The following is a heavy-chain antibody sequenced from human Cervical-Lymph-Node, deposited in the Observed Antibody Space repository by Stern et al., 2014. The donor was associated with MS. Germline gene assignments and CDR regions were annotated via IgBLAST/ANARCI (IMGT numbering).Heavy chain of an antibody. CDR2: INYSGST. CDR1: GGSVSSGGYF. Sequence: VQLVESGPGLVKPSQTLSLTCTVSGGSVSSGGYFWNWIRQHPGKGLEWIGYINYSGSTYYNPSLKSRPTILVDTSKNQFSLNLASVTAADTAVYYCARAPASVVMPATMGVDVWGQGTTVTVSS. J-gene: IGHJ6*02. D-gene: IGHD2-2*01. V-gene: IGHV4-31*03. CDR3: ARAPASVVMPATMGVDV.